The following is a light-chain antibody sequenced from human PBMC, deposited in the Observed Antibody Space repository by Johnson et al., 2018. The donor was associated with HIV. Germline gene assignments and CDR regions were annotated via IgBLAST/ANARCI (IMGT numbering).Light chain of an antibody. CDR1: SSNIGNNY. CDR3: GTWDTSLRVGF. Sequence: QSLLTQPPSVSAAPGQKVTISCSGSSSNIGNNYVSWYQQIPGRAPKLLIYDNNKRPSGIPDRFSGSKSGTSATLGITGLQTGDEADYYCGTWDTSLRVGFFGTGTQGTV. CDR2: DNN. J-gene: IGLJ1*01. V-gene: IGLV1-51*01.